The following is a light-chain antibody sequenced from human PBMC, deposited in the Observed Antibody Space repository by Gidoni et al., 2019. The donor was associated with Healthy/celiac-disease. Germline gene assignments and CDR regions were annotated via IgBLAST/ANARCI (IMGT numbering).Light chain of an antibody. CDR1: SSDVGGYNY. Sequence: QSALTQPVSVSGSPGQSITSSCTGTSSDVGGYNYVSWYQQHPGKAPKLMIYEVSNRPSGVPDRFSGSKSGNTASLTISGLQAEDEADYYCSSYTSSSTPHFGTGTKVTVL. V-gene: IGLV2-14*01. CDR2: EVS. CDR3: SSYTSSSTPH. J-gene: IGLJ1*01.